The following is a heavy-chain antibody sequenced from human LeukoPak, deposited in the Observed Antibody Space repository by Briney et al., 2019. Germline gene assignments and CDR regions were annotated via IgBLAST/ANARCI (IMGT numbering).Heavy chain of an antibody. Sequence: ASVKVSCKASGYTFTGYYMHWVRQAPGQGLEWMGWINPNSGGTNYAQKFQGRVTMTEDTSTDTAYMELSSLRSEDTAVYYCARGLWFGKYLDVWGKGTTVTISS. D-gene: IGHD3-10*01. J-gene: IGHJ6*04. CDR1: GYTFTGYY. CDR3: ARGLWFGKYLDV. CDR2: INPNSGGT. V-gene: IGHV1-2*02.